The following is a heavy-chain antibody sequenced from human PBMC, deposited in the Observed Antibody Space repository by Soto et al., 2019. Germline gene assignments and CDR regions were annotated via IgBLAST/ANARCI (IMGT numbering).Heavy chain of an antibody. CDR1: GGSFSGYY. Sequence: SETLSLTCAVYGGSFSGYYWSWIRQPPGKGLEWIGEINHSGSTNYNPSLKSRVTISVDTSKNQFSLKLSSVTAADTAVYYCARGVGYSNYVLGYWGQGTLVTVSS. D-gene: IGHD4-4*01. CDR2: INHSGST. J-gene: IGHJ4*02. CDR3: ARGVGYSNYVLGY. V-gene: IGHV4-34*01.